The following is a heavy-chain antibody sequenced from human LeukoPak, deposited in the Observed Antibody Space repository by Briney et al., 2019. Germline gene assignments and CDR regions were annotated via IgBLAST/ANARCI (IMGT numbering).Heavy chain of an antibody. V-gene: IGHV3-23*01. Sequence: GGSLRLSCAASGFMFSNYAMSWVRQAPGKGLEWVSAISASGGSTYYADSVKGRFTISRDNSKNTLYLQMNSLRAEDTAVYYCARRYCTSTSCSYFDYWGQGTLVTVSS. CDR3: ARRYCTSTSCSYFDY. J-gene: IGHJ4*02. CDR2: ISASGGST. D-gene: IGHD2-2*01. CDR1: GFMFSNYA.